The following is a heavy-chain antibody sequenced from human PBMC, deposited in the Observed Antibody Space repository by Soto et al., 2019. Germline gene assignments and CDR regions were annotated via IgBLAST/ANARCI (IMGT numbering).Heavy chain of an antibody. J-gene: IGHJ4*02. CDR2: ILQDGTT. V-gene: IGHV3-23*01. CDR3: ANDLRPDGVWDFDR. CDR1: GFTFTTYS. Sequence: EVQLLESGGGLVQPGGSLRLSCAASGFTFTTYSMAWVRQAPGRGPEWVYGILQDGTTYYADSVKGRFTNSRDNSWNTVYLQVANLRGEDTALYYCANDLRPDGVWDFDRWGQGTLVTVSS. D-gene: IGHD4-17*01.